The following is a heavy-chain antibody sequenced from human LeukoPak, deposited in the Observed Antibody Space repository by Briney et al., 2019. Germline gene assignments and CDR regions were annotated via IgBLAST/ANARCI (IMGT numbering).Heavy chain of an antibody. D-gene: IGHD3-10*01. CDR3: ARVDRNHFSMDV. Sequence: ASVTVSCKASGGTLSNYVITWVRQAPGQGLEWMGGIMPLFNTPNYAQNFKGRVTITTDESTSTAYMQLSSLRSEDTAVYYCARVDRNHFSMDVWGKGTTVTVSS. CDR2: IMPLFNTP. V-gene: IGHV1-69*05. CDR1: GGTLSNYV. J-gene: IGHJ6*03.